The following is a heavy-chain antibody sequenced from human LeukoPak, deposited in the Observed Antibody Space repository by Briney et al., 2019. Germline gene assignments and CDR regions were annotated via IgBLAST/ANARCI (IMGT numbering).Heavy chain of an antibody. D-gene: IGHD5-12*01. CDR3: ARDDRGYSGYHFDH. J-gene: IGHJ4*02. V-gene: IGHV3-30-3*01. CDR1: RFTFSSYT. Sequence: GGSLRLSCAASRFTFSSYTFHWVRQAPGKGLEWVAVQDGNNKYYTDSVKGRSTISRDNSKNTLYLQMNSLRAEDTAVYYCARDDRGYSGYHFDHWGQRTLVTVSS. CDR2: QDGNNK.